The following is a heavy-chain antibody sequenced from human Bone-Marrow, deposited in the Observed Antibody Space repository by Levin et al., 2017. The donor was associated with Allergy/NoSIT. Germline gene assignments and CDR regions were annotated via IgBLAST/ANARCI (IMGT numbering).Heavy chain of an antibody. CDR3: ARHIVVVPAAMEGAFDI. CDR1: GGSISSSSYY. CDR2: IYYSGST. V-gene: IGHV4-39*01. Sequence: PSETLSLTCTVSGGSISSSSYYWGWIRQPPGKGLEWIGSIYYSGSTYYNPSLKSRVTISVDTSKNQFSLKLSSVTAADTAVYYCARHIVVVPAAMEGAFDIWGQGTMVTVSS. J-gene: IGHJ3*02. D-gene: IGHD2-2*01.